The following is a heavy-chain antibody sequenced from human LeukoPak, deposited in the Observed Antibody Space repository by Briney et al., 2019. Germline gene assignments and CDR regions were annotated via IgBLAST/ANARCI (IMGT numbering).Heavy chain of an antibody. D-gene: IGHD6-19*01. CDR2: ISYDGSNK. Sequence: QPGGSLRLSCAASGFTFSSYGMHWVRQAPGKGLEWVAVISYDGSNKYYADSVKGRFTISRDNSKNTLYLQMSSLRAEDAAVYYCAKGPLIEVAGTTWDYWGQGTLVTVSS. V-gene: IGHV3-30*18. J-gene: IGHJ4*02. CDR3: AKGPLIEVAGTTWDY. CDR1: GFTFSSYG.